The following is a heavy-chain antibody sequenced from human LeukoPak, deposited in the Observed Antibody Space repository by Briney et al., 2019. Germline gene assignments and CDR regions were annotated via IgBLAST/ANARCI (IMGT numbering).Heavy chain of an antibody. D-gene: IGHD4-11*01. J-gene: IGHJ5*02. CDR3: AKAARGGDYRASSEFDP. Sequence: PGGSLRLSCAASGFTFSSYAMRWVRQAPGKGLEWVSAISGSGGSTYYADSVRGRFTISRDNSKNTLYLQMNSLRAEDTAVYSCAKAARGGDYRASSEFDPWGQGTLVTVSS. CDR1: GFTFSSYA. V-gene: IGHV3-23*01. CDR2: ISGSGGST.